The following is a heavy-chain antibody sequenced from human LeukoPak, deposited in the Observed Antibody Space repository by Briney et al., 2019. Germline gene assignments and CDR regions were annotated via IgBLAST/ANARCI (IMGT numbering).Heavy chain of an antibody. CDR1: GFTFSNYA. D-gene: IGHD6-6*01. V-gene: IGHV3-30*04. CDR3: ARDGSSSWGFFDI. CDR2: LSYDGSNN. Sequence: PGGSLRLSCAASGFTFSNYAMHWVRQAPGKGLEWVAFLSYDGSNNYYADSVKGRFTISRDNSKNTLYLQMNSLRAEDTAVYYCARDGSSSWGFFDIWGQGTMVTVSS. J-gene: IGHJ3*02.